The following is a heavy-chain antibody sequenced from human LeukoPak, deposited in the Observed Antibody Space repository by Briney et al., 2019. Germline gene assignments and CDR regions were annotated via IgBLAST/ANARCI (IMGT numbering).Heavy chain of an antibody. CDR1: GFTVSNNY. D-gene: IGHD3-9*01. CDR3: ARSYYDILTGGGFDY. Sequence: GGSLRLSCAASGFTVSNNYMSWVRQAPGKGLEWVSLIYSGGATFAADPVKGRFTMSRDNSKNTLYLQMNRLRAEGTAVYYCARSYYDILTGGGFDYWGQGTLVTVSS. V-gene: IGHV3-66*01. J-gene: IGHJ4*02. CDR2: IYSGGAT.